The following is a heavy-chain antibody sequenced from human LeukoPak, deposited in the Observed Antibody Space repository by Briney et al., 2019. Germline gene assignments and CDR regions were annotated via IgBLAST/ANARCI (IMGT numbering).Heavy chain of an antibody. CDR3: ANENYFDSSGYPDH. Sequence: GGSLRLSCAASGFTISSYGMHWVRQAPGKGLEWVAVISSDGSKKYYADSVKGRFTISRDNSKNTLYLQMNSLRAEDTAVYYCANENYFDSSGYPDHWGQGTLVTVSS. CDR2: ISSDGSKK. J-gene: IGHJ4*02. D-gene: IGHD3-22*01. V-gene: IGHV3-30*18. CDR1: GFTISSYG.